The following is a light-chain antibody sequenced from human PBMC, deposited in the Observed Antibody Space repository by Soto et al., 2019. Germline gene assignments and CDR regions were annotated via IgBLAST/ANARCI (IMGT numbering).Light chain of an antibody. CDR2: RNN. V-gene: IGLV1-47*01. CDR3: AAWDDSLSGVV. Sequence: QSVLTQPPSASGTPGQRVTISCSGSSSNIGSNYVYWYQQFPGTAPKLLIYRNNQRPSGVPDRFSGSKSGTSAFLAISGLRSEDEADYYCAAWDDSLSGVVFGGGTKLTVL. CDR1: SSNIGSNY. J-gene: IGLJ3*02.